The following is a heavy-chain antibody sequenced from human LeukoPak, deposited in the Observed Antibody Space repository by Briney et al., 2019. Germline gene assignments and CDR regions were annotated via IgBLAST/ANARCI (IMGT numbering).Heavy chain of an antibody. V-gene: IGHV1-69*04. J-gene: IGHJ4*02. D-gene: IGHD2-2*01. CDR3: ARVDAGYCSSTSCPPVY. CDR1: GGTFSSYA. Sequence: SVKVSCKASGGTFSSYAISWVRQAPGQGLEWMGRTIPIFGIANYAQKFQGRVTITADKSTSTAYMELSSLRSEDTAVYYCARVDAGYCSSTSCPPVYWGQGTLVTVSS. CDR2: TIPIFGIA.